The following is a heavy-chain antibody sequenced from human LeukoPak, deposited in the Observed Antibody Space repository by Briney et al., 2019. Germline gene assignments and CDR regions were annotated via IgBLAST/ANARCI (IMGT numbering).Heavy chain of an antibody. CDR1: GFTFSSYS. CDR2: ISRTSSYT. CDR3: ARATTVTADYYYYGMDV. Sequence: PGGSLRLSCAASGFTFSSYSMNWVRQAPGKGLEWVSSISRTSSYTYYADSVKGRFTISRDNAKNSLYLQMNSLRAEDTAVYYCARATTVTADYYYYGMDVWGQGTTVTVSS. V-gene: IGHV3-21*01. J-gene: IGHJ6*02. D-gene: IGHD4-17*01.